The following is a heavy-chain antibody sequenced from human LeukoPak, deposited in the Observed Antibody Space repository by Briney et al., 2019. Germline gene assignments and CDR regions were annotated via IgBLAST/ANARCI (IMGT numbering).Heavy chain of an antibody. CDR2: IDQDGSGS. CDR3: ARIKGGSSATVSY. J-gene: IGHJ4*02. CDR1: GFMFSGYW. V-gene: IGHV3-7*01. Sequence: GGSVRLSCATSGFMFSGYWMNWVRQAPGKWLEWVANIDQDGSGSYYVDSVKGRFTISRDNAKESLYLQMKSLRAEDTAVYYCARIKGGSSATVSYWGQGTRVTVSS.